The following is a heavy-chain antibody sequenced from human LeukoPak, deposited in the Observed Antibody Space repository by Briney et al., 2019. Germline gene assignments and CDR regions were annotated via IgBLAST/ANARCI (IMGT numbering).Heavy chain of an antibody. D-gene: IGHD3-10*01. Sequence: PGGSLRLSCAASGFTFSSYGMHWVRQAPGKGLEWVAFISYDGSNKYYEESVKGRFTISRDNSKNTVYLQMNSLRVGDTAVYYCAKGYGSGSYVVDSWGQGTLATVSS. CDR3: AKGYGSGSYVVDS. J-gene: IGHJ4*02. CDR2: ISYDGSNK. CDR1: GFTFSSYG. V-gene: IGHV3-30*18.